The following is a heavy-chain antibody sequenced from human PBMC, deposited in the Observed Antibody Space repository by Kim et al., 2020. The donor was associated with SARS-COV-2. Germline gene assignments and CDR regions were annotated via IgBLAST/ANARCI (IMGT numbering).Heavy chain of an antibody. CDR1: GGSISSSSYH. CDR3: ARERLYYYGSGKAFDI. Sequence: SETLSLTCTVSGGSISSSSYHWGWIRQPPGKGLEWIGSIYYSGSTYYNPSLKSRVTISVDTSKNQFSLKLSSVTAADTAVYYCARERLYYYGSGKAFDIWGQGTMVTVSS. D-gene: IGHD3-10*01. CDR2: IYYSGST. J-gene: IGHJ3*02. V-gene: IGHV4-39*07.